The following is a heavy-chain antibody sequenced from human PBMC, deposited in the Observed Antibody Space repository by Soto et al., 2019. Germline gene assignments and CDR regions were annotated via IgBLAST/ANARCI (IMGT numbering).Heavy chain of an antibody. Sequence: GGSLRLSCAASGFTVSSNYMSWVRQAPGKGLEWVSVIYSGGSTYYADSVKGRFTISRDNSKNTLYLQMNSLRAEDTAVYYCAREVAAASRGSSGAFDIWGQGTMVTVSS. CDR2: IYSGGST. V-gene: IGHV3-66*01. J-gene: IGHJ3*02. CDR3: AREVAAASRGSSGAFDI. D-gene: IGHD6-19*01. CDR1: GFTVSSNY.